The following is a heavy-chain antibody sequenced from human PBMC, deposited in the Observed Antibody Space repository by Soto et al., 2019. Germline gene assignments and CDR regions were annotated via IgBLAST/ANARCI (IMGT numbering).Heavy chain of an antibody. CDR3: ARARPYDSKYYYYYYYMDV. CDR1: GGSISSYY. D-gene: IGHD3-22*01. Sequence: SETLSLTCTVSGGSISSYYWSWIRQPPGKGLEWIGYIYYSGSTNYNPSLKSRVTISVDTSKNQFSLKLSSVTAAETAVYYCARARPYDSKYYYYYYYMDVWGKGTTVTVSS. CDR2: IYYSGST. J-gene: IGHJ6*03. V-gene: IGHV4-59*01.